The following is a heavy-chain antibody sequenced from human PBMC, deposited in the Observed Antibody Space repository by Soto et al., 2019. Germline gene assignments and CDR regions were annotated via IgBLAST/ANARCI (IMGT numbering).Heavy chain of an antibody. CDR1: GFTFSSYG. CDR3: ARGPRGLYHHDY. D-gene: IGHD2-2*01. V-gene: IGHV3-74*01. CDR2: INFDGSST. J-gene: IGHJ4*02. Sequence: PGGSLRLSCAASGFTFSSYGMHWVRQGAGKGLEWVSRINFDGSSTNYADSVKGRFTISRDNAKNTLYLQMNSLRVDDTAVYYCARGPRGLYHHDYWGQGALVTVSS.